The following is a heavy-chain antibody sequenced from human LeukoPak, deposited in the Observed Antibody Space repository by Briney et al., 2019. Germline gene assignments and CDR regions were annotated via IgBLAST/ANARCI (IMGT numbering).Heavy chain of an antibody. CDR1: KFTFSTYW. V-gene: IGHV3-74*01. D-gene: IGHD6-19*01. Sequence: PGGSLRLSCAASKFTFSTYWMHWVRQAPGKGLVGVSRIISDGSTTSYADSVKGRFTISRDNAKNTLYLQMNSLRAEDTAVYYCARGDVDIAVAASGAFDIWGQGTMVTVSS. J-gene: IGHJ3*02. CDR2: IISDGSTT. CDR3: ARGDVDIAVAASGAFDI.